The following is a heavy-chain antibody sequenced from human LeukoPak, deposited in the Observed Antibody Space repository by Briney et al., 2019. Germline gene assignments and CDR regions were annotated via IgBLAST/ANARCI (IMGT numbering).Heavy chain of an antibody. CDR1: GFTFSSYS. CDR2: ISYDGSNK. Sequence: GGSLRLSCAASGFTFSSYSMNWVRQAPGKGLEWVAVISYDGSNKYYADSVKGRFTISRDNSKNTLYLQMNSLRAEDTAVYYCARVYYYDSSGYSILGLGADYWGQGTLVTVSS. V-gene: IGHV3-30*03. D-gene: IGHD3-22*01. J-gene: IGHJ4*02. CDR3: ARVYYYDSSGYSILGLGADY.